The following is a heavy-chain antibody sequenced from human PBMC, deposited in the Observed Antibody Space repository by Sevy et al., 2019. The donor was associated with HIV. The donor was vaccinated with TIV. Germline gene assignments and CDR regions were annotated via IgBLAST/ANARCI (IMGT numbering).Heavy chain of an antibody. D-gene: IGHD3-10*01. CDR2: LRHSGST. V-gene: IGHV4-59*01. CDR3: ARLQDYGSGSFSPWFGP. CDR1: GASISSSY. J-gene: IGHJ5*02. Sequence: SETLSLTSTISGASISSSYWSWIRQSPGKGLEWIGNLRHSGSTHFNPSLSSRVTISLDRSKNQFSLSLTSVTAADTAVYFCARLQDYGSGSFSPWFGPWGQGILVTVSS.